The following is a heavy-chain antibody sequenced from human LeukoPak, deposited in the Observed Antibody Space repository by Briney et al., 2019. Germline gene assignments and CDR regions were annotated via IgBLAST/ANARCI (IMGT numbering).Heavy chain of an antibody. V-gene: IGHV1-2*02. CDR1: GYTFTSYY. D-gene: IGHD6-6*01. J-gene: IGHJ6*03. CDR3: ARDARRYSSSYYYYYMDV. CDR2: INPNSGGT. Sequence: ASVKVSCKASGYTFTSYYMHWVRQAPGQGLEWMGWINPNSGGTNYAQKFQGRVTMTRDTSISTAYMELSRLRSDDTAVYYCARDARRYSSSYYYYYMDVWGKGTTVTVSS.